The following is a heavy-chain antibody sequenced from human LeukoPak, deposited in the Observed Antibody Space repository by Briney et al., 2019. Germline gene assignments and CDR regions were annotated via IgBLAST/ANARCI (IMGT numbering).Heavy chain of an antibody. J-gene: IGHJ4*02. Sequence: GGSLRLSCAASGFTFSSYAMSWVRQAPGKGLEWVSAISGSGGSTYYADSVKGRFTISRDSSKNTLYLQMNSLRAEDTAVYYCAKVDDILTGYLDYWGQGTLVTVSS. CDR3: AKVDDILTGYLDY. CDR2: ISGSGGST. V-gene: IGHV3-23*01. CDR1: GFTFSSYA. D-gene: IGHD3-9*01.